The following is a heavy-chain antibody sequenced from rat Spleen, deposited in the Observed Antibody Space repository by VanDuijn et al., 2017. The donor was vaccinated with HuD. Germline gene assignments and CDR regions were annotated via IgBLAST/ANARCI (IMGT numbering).Heavy chain of an antibody. CDR1: GFSLSSYG. J-gene: IGHJ2*01. CDR2: IWGNGNT. D-gene: IGHD1-1*01. Sequence: QVQLKESGPGLVKPSLTLSLTCTVSGFSLSSYGVIWVRQPPGKGLEWMGVIWGNGNTNYNSALKSRLSISRDTSKSQIFLEMNSLQTEDTAIYFCARVHYYSASSYFDYWGQGVMVTVSS. V-gene: IGHV2-13*01. CDR3: ARVHYYSASSYFDY.